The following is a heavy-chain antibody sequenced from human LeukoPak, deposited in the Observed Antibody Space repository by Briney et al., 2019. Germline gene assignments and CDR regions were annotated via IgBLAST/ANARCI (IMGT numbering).Heavy chain of an antibody. CDR3: ARARVGATTLFTAFDI. CDR1: GFTFSSYG. Sequence: GGSLRLSCAASGFTFSSYGMSWVRRAPGKGLEWVSSISNSGGSTYHADSVKGRFTISRDNAKNSLFLQMNSLRAEDTAVYYCARARVGATTLFTAFDIWGQGTMVTVSS. V-gene: IGHV3-23*01. CDR2: ISNSGGST. J-gene: IGHJ3*02. D-gene: IGHD1-26*01.